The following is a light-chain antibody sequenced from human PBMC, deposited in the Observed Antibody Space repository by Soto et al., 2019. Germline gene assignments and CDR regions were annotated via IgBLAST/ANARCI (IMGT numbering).Light chain of an antibody. CDR1: KLGDKY. CDR2: QDS. V-gene: IGLV3-1*01. CDR3: QAWDSSTGGV. J-gene: IGLJ1*01. Sequence: SYELTQPPSVSVSPGQTASITCSGDKLGDKYACWYQQKPGRSPVLVIYQDSKRPSGIPERFSGSNSGNTATLTISGTQAMDEADYYCQAWDSSTGGVFGTGTKVTVL.